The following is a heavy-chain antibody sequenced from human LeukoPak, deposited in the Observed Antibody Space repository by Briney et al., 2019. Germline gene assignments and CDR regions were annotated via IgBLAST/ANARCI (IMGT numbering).Heavy chain of an antibody. CDR3: AKDFYGDYVVDY. D-gene: IGHD4-17*01. Sequence: PGGSLRLSCAASGFMFSSDWMSWVRQAPGKGLEWVSAISGSGGSTYYADSVKGRFTISRDNSKNTLYLQMNSLRAEDTAVYYCAKDFYGDYVVDYWGQGTLVTVSS. CDR1: GFMFSSDW. V-gene: IGHV3-23*01. J-gene: IGHJ4*02. CDR2: ISGSGGST.